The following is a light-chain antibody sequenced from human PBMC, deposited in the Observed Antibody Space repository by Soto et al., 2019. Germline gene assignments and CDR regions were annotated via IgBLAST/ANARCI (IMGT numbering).Light chain of an antibody. CDR3: AAWDDSLSGVV. CDR2: RNN. J-gene: IGLJ2*01. Sequence: QAVVTQPPSASGTPGQRVTISCSGSSSNIGSNYVFWYQHLPGTAPKLLIYRNNQRPSGVPDRFSGSKSGTSASLAISRLRSEDETDYYCAAWDDSLSGVVFGGGTKLTVL. V-gene: IGLV1-47*01. CDR1: SSNIGSNY.